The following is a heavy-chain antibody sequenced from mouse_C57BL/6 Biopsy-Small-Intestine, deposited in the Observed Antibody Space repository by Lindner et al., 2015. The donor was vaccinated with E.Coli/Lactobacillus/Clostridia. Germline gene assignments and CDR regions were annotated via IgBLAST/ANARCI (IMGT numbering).Heavy chain of an antibody. V-gene: IGHV1-66*01. J-gene: IGHJ1*03. Sequence: VQLQESGPELVKPGASVKISCKAPGYSFTSYYIHWVKQRPGQGLEWIGWIYPGSGNTKYNEKFKGKATLTADTSSSTAYMQLSSLTSEDSAVYYCARSTTVVPSYWYFDVWGTGTTVTVSS. CDR3: ARSTTVVPSYWYFDV. CDR2: IYPGSGNT. CDR1: GYSFTSYY. D-gene: IGHD1-1*01.